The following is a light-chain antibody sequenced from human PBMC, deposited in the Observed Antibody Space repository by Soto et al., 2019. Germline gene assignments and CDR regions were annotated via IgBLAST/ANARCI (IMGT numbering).Light chain of an antibody. CDR2: DVS. J-gene: IGLJ1*01. Sequence: QSALTQPASVSGSPGQSIAISCTGTGSDVGGYRYVSWYQQHPGKAPKLIIYDVSNRPSGVSDRVSGSKSGNTASLTISGLQSEDEADYYCDSYTSSSSYVFGTGTKVTVL. CDR1: GSDVGGYRY. V-gene: IGLV2-14*01. CDR3: DSYTSSSSYV.